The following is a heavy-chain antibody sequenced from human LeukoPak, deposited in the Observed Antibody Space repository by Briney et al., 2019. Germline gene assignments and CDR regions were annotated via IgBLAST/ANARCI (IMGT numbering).Heavy chain of an antibody. Sequence: GGSLRLSCAASGFTVSSNYMSWVRQAPGKGLEWVSVIYSGGSTYYADSVKGRFTISRHNSKNTLYLQMNSLRAEDTAVYYCVREGCSSTSCYFDYWGQGTLVTVSS. D-gene: IGHD2-2*01. CDR2: IYSGGST. CDR1: GFTVSSNY. CDR3: VREGCSSTSCYFDY. J-gene: IGHJ4*02. V-gene: IGHV3-53*04.